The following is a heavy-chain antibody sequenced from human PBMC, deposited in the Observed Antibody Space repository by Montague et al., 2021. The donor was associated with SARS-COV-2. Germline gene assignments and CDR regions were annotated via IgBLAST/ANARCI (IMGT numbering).Heavy chain of an antibody. Sequence: SETLSLTCTVSGGSIDSFYWSWIRRPPGKGLEWIGCIFHSGRTYYNPSLKGRVSMSVDTSKNQVSLRLSSLTAADTAVYYCARGCYYDNTGYYSDYYYNMDVWGRGTMVTVSS. J-gene: IGHJ6*02. CDR3: ARGCYYDNTGYYSDYYYNMDV. D-gene: IGHD3-22*01. CDR2: IFHSGRT. V-gene: IGHV4-59*01. CDR1: GGSIDSFY.